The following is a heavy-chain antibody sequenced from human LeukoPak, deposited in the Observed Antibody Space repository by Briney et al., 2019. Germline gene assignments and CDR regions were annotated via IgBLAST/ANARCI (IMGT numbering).Heavy chain of an antibody. V-gene: IGHV4-39*07. D-gene: IGHD1-1*01. J-gene: IGHJ6*03. CDR1: GGSISSSNYY. Sequence: SETLSLTCTVSGGSISSSNYYWGWIRQPPGKGLEWIGSIYYSGSTYYTPSLKSRVTISVDTSKNQLSLKLSSVTAADTAVYYCARGGGRNWATENYYYYYMDAWGKGTTVTISS. CDR2: IYYSGST. CDR3: ARGGGRNWATENYYYYYMDA.